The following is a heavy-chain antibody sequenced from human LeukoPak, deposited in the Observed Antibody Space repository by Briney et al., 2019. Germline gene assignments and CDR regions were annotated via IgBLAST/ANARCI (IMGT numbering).Heavy chain of an antibody. J-gene: IGHJ4*02. CDR1: GGSISSYY. V-gene: IGHV4-59*01. CDR2: IYYSGST. CDR3: ARAPGYCSSTSCYSAFKYDY. D-gene: IGHD2-2*02. Sequence: SETLSLTCTVSGGSISSYYWSWIRQPPGKGLEWIGYIYYSGSTNYNPSLKSRVTISVDTSKNQFSLKLSSVTAADTAVYYCARAPGYCSSTSCYSAFKYDYWGQGTLVTVSS.